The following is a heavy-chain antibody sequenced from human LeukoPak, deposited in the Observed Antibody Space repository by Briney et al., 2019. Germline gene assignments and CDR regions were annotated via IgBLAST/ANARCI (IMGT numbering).Heavy chain of an antibody. J-gene: IGHJ4*02. Sequence: SETLSLTCTVSGGSITSYYWSWIRQPPGKGLEWIGYIYYSGSTNYNPPLKSRVTISVDRSKNQFSLKLSSVTAADTAVYYCARGGTGDPEDYWGQGTLVTVSS. D-gene: IGHD7-27*01. CDR3: ARGGTGDPEDY. CDR1: GGSITSYY. CDR2: IYYSGST. V-gene: IGHV4-59*12.